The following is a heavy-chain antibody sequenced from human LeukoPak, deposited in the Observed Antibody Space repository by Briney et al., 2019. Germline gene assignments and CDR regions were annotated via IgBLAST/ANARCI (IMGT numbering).Heavy chain of an antibody. Sequence: PGRSLRPSYGASGFTVTSNYMSWVRQAPGKGLEWVSVIYSDGSTYYADSVKGRLPISRENFKNTLYLQMNSLRAEDTAVYYCARGWGKERQTTDYWGQGTLVTVPS. J-gene: IGHJ4*02. D-gene: IGHD7-27*01. CDR2: IYSDGST. V-gene: IGHV3-66*01. CDR1: GFTVTSNY. CDR3: ARGWGKERQTTDY.